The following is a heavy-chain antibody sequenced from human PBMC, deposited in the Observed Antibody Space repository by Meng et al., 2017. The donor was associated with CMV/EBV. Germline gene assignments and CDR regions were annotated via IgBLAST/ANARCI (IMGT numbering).Heavy chain of an antibody. CDR1: TFSSYA. CDR2: IIPIFGTA. D-gene: IGHD3-3*01. J-gene: IGHJ3*02. V-gene: IGHV1-69*05. CDR3: ARFRLDTIFGVVRGAFDI. Sequence: TFSSYAISWVRQAPGQGLEWMGGIIPIFGTANYAQKFQGRVTITTDESTSTAYMELSSLRSEDTAVYYCARFRLDTIFGVVRGAFDIWGQGTMVTVSS.